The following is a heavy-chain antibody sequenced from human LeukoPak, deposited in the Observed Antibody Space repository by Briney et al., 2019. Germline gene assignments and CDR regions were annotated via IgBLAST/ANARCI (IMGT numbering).Heavy chain of an antibody. D-gene: IGHD2-21*01. CDR2: MNPNSGNT. CDR1: GYTFTSYD. J-gene: IGHJ4*02. CDR3: ARGDLLCGGDCPQFDY. V-gene: IGHV1-8*03. Sequence: ASVKVSCTASGYTFTSYDINWVRQATGQGLEWMGWMNPNSGNTGYAQKFQGRVTITRNTSISTAYMELSSLRSEDTAVYYCARGDLLCGGDCPQFDYWGQGTLVTVSS.